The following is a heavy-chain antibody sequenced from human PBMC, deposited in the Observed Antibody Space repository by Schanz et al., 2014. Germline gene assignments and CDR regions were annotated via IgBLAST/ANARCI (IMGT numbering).Heavy chain of an antibody. J-gene: IGHJ3*01. CDR2: MSHSGGVI. D-gene: IGHD2-21*02. CDR3: AREQTSFSVTDNDACDV. CDR1: GFTFSDSF. Sequence: VQLVASGGGLVKPGGSLRLSCVASGFTFSDSFMSWLRQTPEKGLEWIAFMSHSGGVIYYAESVRGRFFISRDNAKNALKLQMKRLRVDETAVYYGAREQTSFSVTDNDACDVWGRGTMVTVSS. V-gene: IGHV3-11*01.